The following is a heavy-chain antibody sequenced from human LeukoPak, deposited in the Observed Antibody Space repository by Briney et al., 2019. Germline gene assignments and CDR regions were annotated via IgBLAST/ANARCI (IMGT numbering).Heavy chain of an antibody. CDR1: GGSISSYY. Sequence: SETLSLTCTVSGGSISSYYWSWIRQPAGKGLEWIGRIYTSGSTNYNLSLKSRVTMSVDTSKNQFSLKLSSVTAADTAVYYCARDRIGRGEYYFDYWGQGTLVTVSS. CDR3: ARDRIGRGEYYFDY. CDR2: IYTSGST. V-gene: IGHV4-4*07. J-gene: IGHJ4*02. D-gene: IGHD3-10*01.